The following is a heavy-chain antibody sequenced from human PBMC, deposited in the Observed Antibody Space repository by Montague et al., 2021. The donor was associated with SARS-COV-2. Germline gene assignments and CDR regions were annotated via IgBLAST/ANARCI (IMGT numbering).Heavy chain of an antibody. CDR2: IYYSGST. J-gene: IGHJ4*02. V-gene: IGHV4-59*01. CDR3: ARISHLEGYYFDY. CDR1: GGSISGYY. Sequence: SETLSLTRTVSGGSISGYYWSWIRQPPGKGLEWIGYIYYSGSTNYNPSLKSRVTISIDTSKNQFSLKLSSVTAADTAVYYCARISHLEGYYFDYWGQGTLATVSS.